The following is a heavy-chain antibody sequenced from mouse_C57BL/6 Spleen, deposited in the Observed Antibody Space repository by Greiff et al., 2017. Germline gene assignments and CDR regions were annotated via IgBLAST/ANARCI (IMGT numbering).Heavy chain of an antibody. CDR2: INPNNGGT. Sequence: VQLQQSGPELVKPGASVKISCKASGYTFTDYYMNWVKQSPGKSLEWIGDINPNNGGTSYNQKFKGKATLTVDKSSSTAYMELRSLTSEDSAVYYCARGTGTGGCWGQGTTLTASS. J-gene: IGHJ2*01. D-gene: IGHD4-1*01. V-gene: IGHV1-26*01. CDR3: ARGTGTGGC. CDR1: GYTFTDYY.